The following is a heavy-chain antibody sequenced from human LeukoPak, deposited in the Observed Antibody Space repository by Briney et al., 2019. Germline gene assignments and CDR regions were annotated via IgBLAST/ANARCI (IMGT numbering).Heavy chain of an antibody. CDR2: ISSSGSTI. J-gene: IGHJ4*02. CDR3: ARAVSSWYAAQCNY. Sequence: GGSLRLSCAASGFTFSDYYMSWIRQAPGKGLEWVSYISSSGSTIYYADSVKGRFTISRDNAKNSLYLQMNSLRAEDTAVYYCARAVSSWYAAQCNYWGQGTLVTVSS. D-gene: IGHD6-13*01. CDR1: GFTFSDYY. V-gene: IGHV3-11*01.